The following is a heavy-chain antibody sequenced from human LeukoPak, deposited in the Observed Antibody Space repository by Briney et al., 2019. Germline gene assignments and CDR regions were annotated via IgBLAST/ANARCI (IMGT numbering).Heavy chain of an antibody. Sequence: SETLSLTCTVSGGSILDSTYYWAWIRQPPGKGLEWIATIFYTGNTHYNPSLKSRVTMSVDTVKNQFSLNLNSVTAADTAVYYCARQSSGYYYGWFDPWGQGTLVTVST. J-gene: IGHJ5*02. V-gene: IGHV4-39*01. D-gene: IGHD3-22*01. CDR1: GGSILDSTYY. CDR2: IFYTGNT. CDR3: ARQSSGYYYGWFDP.